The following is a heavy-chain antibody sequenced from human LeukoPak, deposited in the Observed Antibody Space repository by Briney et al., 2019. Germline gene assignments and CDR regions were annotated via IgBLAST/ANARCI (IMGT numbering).Heavy chain of an antibody. Sequence: PGGSLRLSCVASGFTFSTYTFNWVRQAPGKGLGWLSYISSGGLTIFYEDSVKGRFTISRDNTKNATYLDMTNLRAEDTAVYYCARDFDYGDYIDFWGQGTLVAVSS. CDR3: ARDFDYGDYIDF. CDR1: GFTFSTYT. D-gene: IGHD4/OR15-4a*01. J-gene: IGHJ4*02. V-gene: IGHV3-48*04. CDR2: ISSGGLTI.